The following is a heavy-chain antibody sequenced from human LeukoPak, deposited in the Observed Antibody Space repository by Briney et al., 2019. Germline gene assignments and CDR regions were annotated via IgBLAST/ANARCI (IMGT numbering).Heavy chain of an antibody. J-gene: IGHJ6*02. Sequence: GGSLRLSCAASGFTFSSYAMSWVRQAPGKGLEWVSAISGSGGSTYYADSVKGRITISRDNSKNTLSLQMNSLRAEDTAVYYCARAIQDLYYYGSGSYPYYYGMDVWGQGTTVTVSS. V-gene: IGHV3-23*01. D-gene: IGHD3-10*01. CDR3: ARAIQDLYYYGSGSYPYYYGMDV. CDR1: GFTFSSYA. CDR2: ISGSGGST.